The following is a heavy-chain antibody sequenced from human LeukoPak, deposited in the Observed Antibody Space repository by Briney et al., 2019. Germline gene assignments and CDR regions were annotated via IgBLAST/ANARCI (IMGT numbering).Heavy chain of an antibody. V-gene: IGHV1-18*01. CDR1: GGTFSSYA. J-gene: IGHJ5*02. CDR3: AREPLTGFGVVIIGAWFDP. D-gene: IGHD3-3*01. CDR2: IGAYNGNT. Sequence: ASVKVSCKASGGTFSSYAISWVRQAPGQGLEWMGWIGAYNGNTNYAQRFQGRVTMTTDTSTSTAYMELRSLRSDDTAVYYCAREPLTGFGVVIIGAWFDPWGQGTLVTVSS.